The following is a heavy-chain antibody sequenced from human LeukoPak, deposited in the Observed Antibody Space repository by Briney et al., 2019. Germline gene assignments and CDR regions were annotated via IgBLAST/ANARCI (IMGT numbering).Heavy chain of an antibody. CDR3: ARAWPQYYYGSGTRWFDP. CDR1: GGSFSGHY. V-gene: IGHV4-34*01. Sequence: PSETLSLTCAVYGGSFSGHYWSWIRQPPGKGLEWIGEINHSGSTNYNPSLKSRVTISVDTSKNQFSLKLSSVTAADTAVYYCARAWPQYYYGSGTRWFDPWGQGTLVTVSS. D-gene: IGHD3-10*01. CDR2: INHSGST. J-gene: IGHJ5*02.